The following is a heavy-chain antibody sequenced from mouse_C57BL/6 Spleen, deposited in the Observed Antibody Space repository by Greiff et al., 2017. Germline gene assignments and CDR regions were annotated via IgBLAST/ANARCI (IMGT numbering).Heavy chain of an antibody. V-gene: IGHV1-63*01. CDR1: GYTFTNYW. J-gene: IGHJ2*01. Sequence: QVQLQQSGAELVRPGTSVKMSCKASGYTFTNYWIGWAKQRPGHGLEWIGDIYPGGGYTNYNEKFKGKATLTVDKSSSTAYMQFSSLTSEDSAIYYCARKGFYDYDWYYFDYWGQGTTLTDSS. D-gene: IGHD2-4*01. CDR3: ARKGFYDYDWYYFDY. CDR2: IYPGGGYT.